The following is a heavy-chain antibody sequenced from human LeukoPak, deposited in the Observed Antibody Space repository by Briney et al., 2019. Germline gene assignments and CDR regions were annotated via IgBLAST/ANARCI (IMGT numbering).Heavy chain of an antibody. D-gene: IGHD2-21*02. V-gene: IGHV3-9*01. Sequence: GGSLTLSCAAYGFTFDDYAMHWVRQAPGKGLEWDSGISYNSDTIGDADSVKGRFTISRDNAKNSLYLQMNSLRAEDTALYYCAKDYCGGDCYSGWYFDLWGRGTLITVSS. CDR1: GFTFDDYA. J-gene: IGHJ2*01. CDR2: ISYNSDTI. CDR3: AKDYCGGDCYSGWYFDL.